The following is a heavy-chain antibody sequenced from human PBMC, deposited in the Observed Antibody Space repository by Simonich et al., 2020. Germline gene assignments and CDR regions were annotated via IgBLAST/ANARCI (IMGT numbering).Heavy chain of an antibody. V-gene: IGHV1-18*01. CDR1: GYTFTSYG. CDR3: ARASRGTWWYYYFDY. Sequence: QVQLVQSGAEVKKPGASGKVSCKASGYTFTSYGISWVRQAPGQGLEWMGWISAYKGNTNCAQKLQGRGTMTTDTSTSTADMELRSLRSDDTAVYYCARASRGTWWYYYFDYWGQGTLVTVSS. CDR2: ISAYKGNT. J-gene: IGHJ4*02. D-gene: IGHD2-15*01.